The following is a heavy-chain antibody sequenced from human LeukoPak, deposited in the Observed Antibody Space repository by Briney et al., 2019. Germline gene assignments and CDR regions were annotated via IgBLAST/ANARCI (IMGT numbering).Heavy chain of an antibody. Sequence: SETLSLTCTVSGGSLSTYFWSWIRQPAGKGLEWIGRIYTSGITNYNPSLKSRVTMSVDTSKNQFSLKLSSVTAADTAVYYWARESGTERYFDYGGQGTLVTVSS. CDR2: IYTSGIT. CDR1: GGSLSTYF. J-gene: IGHJ4*02. CDR3: ARESGTERYFDY. V-gene: IGHV4-4*07. D-gene: IGHD1-26*01.